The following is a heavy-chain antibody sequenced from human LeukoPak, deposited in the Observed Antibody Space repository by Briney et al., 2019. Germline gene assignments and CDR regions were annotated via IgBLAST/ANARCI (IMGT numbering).Heavy chain of an antibody. D-gene: IGHD3-10*01. CDR2: ISSSSSYI. Sequence: PGGSLRLSCAASGFTFRTSGMNWVRQAPGKGLEWVSSISSSSSYIYYADSVKGRFTISRDNAKNSLYLQMNSLRAEDTAVYYCASWASPPPSGFDYWGQGTLVTVSS. CDR1: GFTFRTSG. V-gene: IGHV3-21*01. CDR3: ASWASPPPSGFDY. J-gene: IGHJ4*02.